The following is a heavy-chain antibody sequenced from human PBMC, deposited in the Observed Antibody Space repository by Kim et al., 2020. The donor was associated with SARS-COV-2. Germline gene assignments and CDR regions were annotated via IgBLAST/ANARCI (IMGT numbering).Heavy chain of an antibody. CDR1: GFTFSSYG. Sequence: GGSLRLSCAASGFTFSSYGMHWVRQAPGKGLEWVAVISYDGSNKYYADSVKGRFTISRDNSKNTLYLQMNSLRAEDTAVYYCAKGSHYYDSSGSRLGYWGQGTLVTVSS. V-gene: IGHV3-30*18. CDR3: AKGSHYYDSSGSRLGY. J-gene: IGHJ4*02. D-gene: IGHD3-22*01. CDR2: ISYDGSNK.